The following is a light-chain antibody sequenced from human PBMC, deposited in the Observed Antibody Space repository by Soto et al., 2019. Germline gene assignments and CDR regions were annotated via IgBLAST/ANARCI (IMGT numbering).Light chain of an antibody. J-gene: IGKJ1*01. CDR2: KAS. V-gene: IGKV1-5*03. CDR3: QQYNDYSWT. CDR1: QSIGIW. Sequence: IQMTQSPSTLSASVGDRVAITCRASQSIGIWLAWYQQRPGKAPRFLIYKASSLESGVPSRFSGSGYGTEFTLSISSLQADDFATYYCQQYNDYSWTFGQGTKVEIK.